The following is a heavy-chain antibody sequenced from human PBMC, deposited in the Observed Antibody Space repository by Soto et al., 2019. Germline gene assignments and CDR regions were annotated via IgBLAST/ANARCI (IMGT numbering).Heavy chain of an antibody. V-gene: IGHV4-30-4*01. Sequence: QVQLQESGPGLVRPSQTLSLTCTVSGGSISSDHYHWTWIRQPPGKGLEWIGYIHYSGSIYYNPSLQSLVTMSVDTSKNLFSLKLSSVTAADTAVYFCAREDDGGDRDYYGLDVWGQGTTVTVSS. CDR1: GGSISSDHYH. J-gene: IGHJ6*02. CDR3: AREDDGGDRDYYGLDV. CDR2: IHYSGSI. D-gene: IGHD2-21*02.